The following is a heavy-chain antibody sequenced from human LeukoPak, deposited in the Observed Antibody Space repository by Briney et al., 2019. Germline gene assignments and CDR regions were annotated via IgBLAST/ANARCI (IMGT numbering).Heavy chain of an antibody. J-gene: IGHJ4*02. CDR1: GFTFSTYS. D-gene: IGHD1-7*01. Sequence: GGSLRLSCAASGFTFSTYSMNWVRQAPGKGLEWVSSITRNSYIYYADSVKGRFTISRDNARNSLYLQMNSLRAEDTAVYYCARDRDWNSGFDYWGQGTLVTVSS. CDR2: ITRNSYI. CDR3: ARDRDWNSGFDY. V-gene: IGHV3-21*01.